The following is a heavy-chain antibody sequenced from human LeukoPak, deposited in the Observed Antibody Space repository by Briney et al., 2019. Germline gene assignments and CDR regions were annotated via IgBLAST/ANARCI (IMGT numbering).Heavy chain of an antibody. CDR1: GGSISYNY. V-gene: IGHV4-59*01. J-gene: IGHJ5*02. Sequence: SETLSLTCTVSGGSISYNYWNWIRQPPGKGLEWIGYIHYSGSTNYNPSLKSRVTISVDTSKNQFSLKLSSVTAADTAVYYCSRVKNRIAAAGTGWFDPWGQGTLVTVSS. CDR2: IHYSGST. D-gene: IGHD6-13*01. CDR3: SRVKNRIAAAGTGWFDP.